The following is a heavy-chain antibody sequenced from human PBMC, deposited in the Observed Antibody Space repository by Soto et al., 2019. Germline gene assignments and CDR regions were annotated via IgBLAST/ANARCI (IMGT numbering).Heavy chain of an antibody. V-gene: IGHV4-61*01. D-gene: IGHD6-13*01. CDR2: IYYSGTA. CDR1: AGSVNSGNYQ. J-gene: IGHJ5*02. Sequence: QEQLQESGPGLVKPSETLSLTCSVSAGSVNSGNYQWSWIRQLPGKGLEWIGYIYYSGTAHYNPSLKSRVTISLDTSKNQFSLKLSSVTAADTAVYYCARERLSGIAAPRGLDPWGQGILVTVSS. CDR3: ARERLSGIAAPRGLDP.